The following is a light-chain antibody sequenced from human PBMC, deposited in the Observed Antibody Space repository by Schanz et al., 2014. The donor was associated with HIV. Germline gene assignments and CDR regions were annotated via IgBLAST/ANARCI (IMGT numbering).Light chain of an antibody. CDR3: LQNHIYPWT. CDR1: QSISTW. J-gene: IGKJ1*01. CDR2: KSS. V-gene: IGKV1-5*03. Sequence: DIQMSQSQTTLSASVGDRVTITCRASQSISTWLAWYQQKPGKAPNLLIYKSSSLESGVPSRFSGSGSGTEFTLTISNLQPEDFATYYCLQNHIYPWTLGQGTKVEVK.